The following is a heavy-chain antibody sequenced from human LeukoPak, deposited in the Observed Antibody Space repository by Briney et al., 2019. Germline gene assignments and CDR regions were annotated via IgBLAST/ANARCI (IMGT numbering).Heavy chain of an antibody. V-gene: IGHV3-11*01. CDR1: GFTFSDFH. J-gene: IGHJ4*02. CDR3: ACPYRSRFDY. D-gene: IGHD6-13*01. CDR2: ITNSGSDI. Sequence: GGSLRLSCVVSGFTFSDFHMSWLRQVPGKGLEWISYITNSGSDIEYADSVKGRFTISWDNAKKSLYLEMNTLRAEDTAIYYCACPYRSRFDYWGQGTLVTVSS.